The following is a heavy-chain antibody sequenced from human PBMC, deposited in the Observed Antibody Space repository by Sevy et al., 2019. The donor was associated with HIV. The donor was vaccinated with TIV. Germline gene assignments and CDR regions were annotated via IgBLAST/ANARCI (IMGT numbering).Heavy chain of an antibody. V-gene: IGHV3-7*01. J-gene: IGHJ4*02. CDR1: GFTFSANW. D-gene: IGHD3-16*01. Sequence: GGCLRLSCAASGFTFSANWMNWVRQAPGKGLERVANIKGDGSDKHYVDSVEGRFTISRDNAKNLLYLQMNSLRVEDTAIYYCAHQTFGRFESWGQGTLVNVSS. CDR3: AHQTFGRFES. CDR2: IKGDGSDK.